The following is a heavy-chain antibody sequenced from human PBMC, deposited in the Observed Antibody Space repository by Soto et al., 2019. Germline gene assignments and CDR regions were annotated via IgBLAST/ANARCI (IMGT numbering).Heavy chain of an antibody. J-gene: IGHJ6*02. D-gene: IGHD3-10*01. CDR3: ARGVVWFGGGTLYYYGMDV. CDR2: IYYSGST. Sequence: QVQLQESGPGLVKPSQTLSLTCTVSGGSISSGDYYWSWIRQPPGKGLEWIGYIYYSGSTYYNPSLKCRVTISVDTSKNQFSLKLGSVTAADTAVYYCARGVVWFGGGTLYYYGMDVWGQGTTVTVSS. CDR1: GGSISSGDYY. V-gene: IGHV4-30-4*01.